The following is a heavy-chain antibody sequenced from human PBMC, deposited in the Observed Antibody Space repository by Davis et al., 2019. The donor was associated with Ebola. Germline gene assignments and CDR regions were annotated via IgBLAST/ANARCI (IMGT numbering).Heavy chain of an antibody. D-gene: IGHD2-2*01. CDR2: IKSKTDGGTT. CDR3: TTELGYCSSTSCHRSFDY. J-gene: IGHJ4*02. Sequence: PGGSLRLSCAASGFTFSNAWMSWVRQAPGKGLEWVGRIKSKTDGGTTDYAAPVKGRFTISRDDSKNTLYLQMNSLKTEDTAVYYCTTELGYCSSTSCHRSFDYWGQGTLVTVSS. CDR1: GFTFSNAW. V-gene: IGHV3-15*01.